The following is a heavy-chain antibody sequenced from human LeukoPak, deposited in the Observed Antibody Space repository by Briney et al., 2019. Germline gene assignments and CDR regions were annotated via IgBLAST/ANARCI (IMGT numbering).Heavy chain of an antibody. V-gene: IGHV3-30*18. CDR2: ISYDGSNK. J-gene: IGHJ6*04. CDR1: GFTFSSYG. CDR3: AKDGAVVLWLGGPIPGGLDV. Sequence: GGSLRLSCAASGFTFSSYGMHWVRQAPGKGLEWVAVISYDGSNKYYADSVKGRFTISRDNSKNTLYLQMNGLRAEDTAVYYCAKDGAVVLWLGGPIPGGLDVWGKGTTVTVSS. D-gene: IGHD3-10*01.